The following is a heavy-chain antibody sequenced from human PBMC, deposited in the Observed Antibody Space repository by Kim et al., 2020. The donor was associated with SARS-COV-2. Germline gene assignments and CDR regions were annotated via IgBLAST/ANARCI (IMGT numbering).Heavy chain of an antibody. CDR1: GVSISSSNSY. D-gene: IGHD4-17*01. J-gene: IGHJ4*02. CDR2: VHYIGSS. CDR3: ATLGHDYGDYVRN. V-gene: IGHV4-39*01. Sequence: SETLSLTCTVSGVSISSSNSYWGWIRQPPGKGLEWIGSVHYIGSSYYNPSLKSRVTISIDTSRNQFSLKLSSVTAADTSVYFCATLGHDYGDYVRNWGQGTLVTVSS.